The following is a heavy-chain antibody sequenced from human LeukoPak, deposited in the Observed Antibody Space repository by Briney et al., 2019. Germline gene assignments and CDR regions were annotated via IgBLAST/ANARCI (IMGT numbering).Heavy chain of an antibody. CDR2: ISYDGSNK. CDR3: ARDLSTVTTPLDY. J-gene: IGHJ4*02. V-gene: IGHV3-30*04. Sequence: GGSLRLSCAASGFTFSSYAMHWVRQAPGKGLEWVAVISYDGSNKYYADSVKGRFTTSRDNSKNTLYLQMNSLRAEDTAVYYCARDLSTVTTPLDYWGQGTLVTVSS. CDR1: GFTFSSYA. D-gene: IGHD4-17*01.